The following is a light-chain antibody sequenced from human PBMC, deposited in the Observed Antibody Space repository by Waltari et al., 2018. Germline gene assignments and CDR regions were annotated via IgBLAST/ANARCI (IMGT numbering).Light chain of an antibody. CDR2: GGS. CDR3: MQALRSPWT. J-gene: IGKJ1*01. CDR1: QSLLDSEGYNY. Sequence: DIVMTQSPPSLPVIPGEPASLTCTSSQSLLDSEGYNYVNWYLQKPGQSPQLLLYGGSSRASGVPDRFSGSGSGTHFTLKISRVEADDVGLYYCMQALRSPWTFGQGTRLDMK. V-gene: IGKV2-28*01.